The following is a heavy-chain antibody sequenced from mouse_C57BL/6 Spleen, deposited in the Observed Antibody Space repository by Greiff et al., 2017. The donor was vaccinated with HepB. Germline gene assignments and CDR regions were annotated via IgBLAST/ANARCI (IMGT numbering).Heavy chain of an antibody. J-gene: IGHJ4*01. D-gene: IGHD2-14*01. Sequence: EVQLQQSGPELVKPGASVKISCKASGYTFTDYYMNWVKQSHGKSLEWIGDINPNNGGTSYNQKFKGKATLTVDKSSSTAYMELRSLTSEDSAVYYCARELGYYYAMDYWGQGTSVTVSS. CDR2: INPNNGGT. V-gene: IGHV1-26*01. CDR3: ARELGYYYAMDY. CDR1: GYTFTDYY.